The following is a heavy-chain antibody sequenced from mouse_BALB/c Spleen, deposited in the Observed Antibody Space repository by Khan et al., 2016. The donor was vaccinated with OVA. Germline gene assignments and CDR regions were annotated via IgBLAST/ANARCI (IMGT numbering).Heavy chain of an antibody. Sequence: EVQLLETGGGFVQPGGSRGLSCKGSGFTFSGICMSWVRQTPGKTLEWIGDINSDGSAINYAPSIKGRFTIFRDNDTSTLYLQMSSVRSEDTATYVCTAYDGYYWKFDVWGAETTVTVSS. CDR1: GFTFSGIC. V-gene: IGHV11-2*02. CDR2: INSDGSAI. D-gene: IGHD2-3*01. CDR3: TAYDGYYWKFDV. J-gene: IGHJ1*01.